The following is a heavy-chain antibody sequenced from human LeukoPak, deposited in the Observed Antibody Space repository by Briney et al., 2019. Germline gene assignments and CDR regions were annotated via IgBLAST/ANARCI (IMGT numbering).Heavy chain of an antibody. J-gene: IGHJ5*02. CDR1: GYTFTSNA. CDR3: ARDQSTVPFDP. Sequence: GASVKVSCKPSGYTFTSNAIHWVRQAPGQSLKWMGCINGANGNTQYSHEFQGRVTITRDTSARTAYMELSRLRSDDTAVYYCARDQSTVPFDPWGQGTLVTVSS. D-gene: IGHD4-11*01. V-gene: IGHV1-3*01. CDR2: INGANGNT.